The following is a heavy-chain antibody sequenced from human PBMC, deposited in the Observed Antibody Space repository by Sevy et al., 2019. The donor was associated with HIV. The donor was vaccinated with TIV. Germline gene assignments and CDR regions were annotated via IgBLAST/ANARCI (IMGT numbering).Heavy chain of an antibody. CDR3: ARGLYGMDV. J-gene: IGHJ6*02. V-gene: IGHV3-11*01. Sequence: GGSLRLSCAASGFSFSDYYMSWIRQTPERGLEWLSYISTRGSIRDYADALRGRFTISRDNANSSLYLQMNSLRAEDTAIYYCARGLYGMDVWGQGTTVTVSS. CDR2: ISTRGSIR. CDR1: GFSFSDYY.